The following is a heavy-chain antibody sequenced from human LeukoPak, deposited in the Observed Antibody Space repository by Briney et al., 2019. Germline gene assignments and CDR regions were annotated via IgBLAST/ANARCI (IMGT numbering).Heavy chain of an antibody. J-gene: IGHJ5*02. CDR1: GGSISNYY. CDR2: IYNRGST. V-gene: IGHV4-59*01. Sequence: SETLSLTCTVSGGSISNYYWSWIRQPPGRGLQWIGYIYNRGSTDYNPSLNSRVTISVDTSKNQFSLNLSSVTAADTAVYYCARGIRQWGMAPRFDPWGQGTLVTVSS. D-gene: IGHD3-16*01. CDR3: ARGIRQWGMAPRFDP.